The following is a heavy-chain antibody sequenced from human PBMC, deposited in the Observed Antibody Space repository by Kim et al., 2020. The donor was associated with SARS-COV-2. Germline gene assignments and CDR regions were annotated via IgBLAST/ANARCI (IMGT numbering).Heavy chain of an antibody. D-gene: IGHD4-4*01. Sequence: ASVKVSCKASGYTFTSYDINWVRQATGQGLEWMGWMNPNSGNTGYAQKFQGRVTMTRNTSISTAYMELSSLRSEDTAVYYCAIFSYSNYFRAKLDAFDIWGQGTMVTVSS. CDR3: AIFSYSNYFRAKLDAFDI. V-gene: IGHV1-8*01. CDR2: MNPNSGNT. J-gene: IGHJ3*02. CDR1: GYTFTSYD.